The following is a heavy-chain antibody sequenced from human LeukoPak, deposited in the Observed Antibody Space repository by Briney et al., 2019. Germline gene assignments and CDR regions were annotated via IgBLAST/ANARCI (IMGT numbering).Heavy chain of an antibody. Sequence: GGSLRLSCAASGFTFSNYWMSWVRQAPGMGLEWVANIKQDGSEKDYVDSVKGRFTISRDNAQNSLYLQMHSLRAEDTAVYYCARYCGGDCYGMDVWGQGTTVTVSS. CDR1: GFTFSNYW. CDR2: IKQDGSEK. V-gene: IGHV3-7*01. J-gene: IGHJ6*02. CDR3: ARYCGGDCYGMDV. D-gene: IGHD2-21*01.